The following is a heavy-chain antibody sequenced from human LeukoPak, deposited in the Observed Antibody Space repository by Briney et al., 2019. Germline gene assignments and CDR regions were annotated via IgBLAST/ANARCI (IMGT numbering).Heavy chain of an antibody. CDR2: ISGSGGST. Sequence: GGSLRLSCAASGFTFSSYAMSWVRQAPGKGLGWVSAISGSGGSTYYADSVKGRFTISRDNSKNTLYLQMNSLRAEDTAVYYCAKDQRPATVVTSLDYWGQGTLVTVSS. V-gene: IGHV3-23*01. CDR1: GFTFSSYA. J-gene: IGHJ4*02. CDR3: AKDQRPATVVTSLDY. D-gene: IGHD4-23*01.